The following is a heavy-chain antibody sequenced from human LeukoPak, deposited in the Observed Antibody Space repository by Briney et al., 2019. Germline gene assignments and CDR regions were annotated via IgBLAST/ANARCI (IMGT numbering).Heavy chain of an antibody. V-gene: IGHV4-4*07. Sequence: SETLSLTCTASGGSISSYYWSWIRQSAGKGLEWIGCIYSSGSTNYNPYPKSRVTMSIDTSKNHFSLSVSSVTAADTAMYFCAKGGGSWYNWFDPWGQGSLVTVSS. J-gene: IGHJ5*02. CDR3: AKGGGSWYNWFDP. CDR2: IYSSGST. D-gene: IGHD6-13*01. CDR1: GGSISSYY.